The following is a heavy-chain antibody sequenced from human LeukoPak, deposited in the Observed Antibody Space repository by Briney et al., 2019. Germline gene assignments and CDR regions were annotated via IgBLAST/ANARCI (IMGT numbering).Heavy chain of an antibody. Sequence: PGGSLRLSCAASGFTVSSNSVSWVRQAPGKGLEWVSVVYSDGDTYYANSVRGRFTISRDNSKNTLYLQMNSLRAEDTAIYYCARDVSLAARPAFDSWGQGALVTVSS. V-gene: IGHV3-66*01. J-gene: IGHJ4*02. CDR1: GFTVSSNS. CDR3: ARDVSLAARPAFDS. D-gene: IGHD6-6*01. CDR2: VYSDGDT.